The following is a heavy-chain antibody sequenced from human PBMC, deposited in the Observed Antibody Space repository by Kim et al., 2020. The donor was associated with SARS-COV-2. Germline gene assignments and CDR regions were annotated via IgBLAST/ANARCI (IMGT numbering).Heavy chain of an antibody. Sequence: SVKVSCKASGGTFSSYAISWVRQAPGQGLEWMGGIIPIFGTANYAQKFQGRVTITADESTSTAYMELSSLRSEDTAVYYCARGDYVWGSYRYSFYGMDVWGQGTTVTVSS. CDR2: IIPIFGTA. CDR3: ARGDYVWGSYRYSFYGMDV. J-gene: IGHJ6*02. D-gene: IGHD3-16*02. V-gene: IGHV1-69*13. CDR1: GGTFSSYA.